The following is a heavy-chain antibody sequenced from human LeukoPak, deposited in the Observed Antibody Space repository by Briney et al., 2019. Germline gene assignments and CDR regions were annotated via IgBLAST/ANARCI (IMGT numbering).Heavy chain of an antibody. CDR3: ATDSGDITTTGTTPFDY. V-gene: IGHV1-24*01. D-gene: IGHD1-1*01. CDR1: GYTLTELS. CDR2: FDPEDGET. J-gene: IGHJ4*02. Sequence: ASVKVSCKVSGYTLTELSMHWVRQAPGKGLEWMGGFDPEDGETIYAQKFQGRVTMTEDTSTDTAYMELSSLRSEDTAVYYCATDSGDITTTGTTPFDYWGQGTLVTVSS.